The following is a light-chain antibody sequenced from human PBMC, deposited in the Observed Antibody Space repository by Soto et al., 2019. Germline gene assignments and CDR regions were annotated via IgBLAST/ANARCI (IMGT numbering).Light chain of an antibody. J-gene: IGKJ2*01. Sequence: DIQLTQSPSFLSASVGDRVSITCRASQGISGYLAWYQQKPGKAPNLLIYAASTLQSGVPSRFSGRGSGTEFTLTISSLQPEDFATSYCQQLNSFPLAFGQGTKLEIK. CDR1: QGISGY. CDR3: QQLNSFPLA. CDR2: AAS. V-gene: IGKV1-9*01.